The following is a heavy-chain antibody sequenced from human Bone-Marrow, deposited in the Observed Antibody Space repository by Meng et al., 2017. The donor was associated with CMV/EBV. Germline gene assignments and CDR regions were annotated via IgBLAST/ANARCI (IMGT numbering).Heavy chain of an antibody. Sequence: SVKVSCKASGGTFSSYAISWVRQAPGQGLEWMGGIIPIFGTANYAQKFQGRVTITTDESTSTAYMELSSLRSEDTAVYYCARGFSLEWLPIRMGYYYYGMAVWGQGTTVTGSS. CDR1: GGTFSSYA. J-gene: IGHJ6*01. CDR2: IIPIFGTA. V-gene: IGHV1-69*05. D-gene: IGHD3-3*01. CDR3: ARGFSLEWLPIRMGYYYYGMAV.